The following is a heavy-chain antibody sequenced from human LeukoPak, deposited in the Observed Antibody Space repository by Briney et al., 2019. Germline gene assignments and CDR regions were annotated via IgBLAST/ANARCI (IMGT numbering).Heavy chain of an antibody. Sequence: PSETLSLTCAVYGGSISSSSYYWGWIRQPPGKGLEWIGSIYYSGSTYYNPSLKSRATISVDTSKNQFSLKLSSVTAADTAVYYCARRGGGSLSWYFDYWGQGTLVTVSS. J-gene: IGHJ4*02. D-gene: IGHD2-15*01. CDR2: IYYSGST. V-gene: IGHV4-39*01. CDR3: ARRGGGSLSWYFDY. CDR1: GGSISSSSYY.